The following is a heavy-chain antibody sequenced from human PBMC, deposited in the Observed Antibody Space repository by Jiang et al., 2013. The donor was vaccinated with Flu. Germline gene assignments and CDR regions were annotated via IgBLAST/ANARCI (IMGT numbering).Heavy chain of an antibody. Sequence: SYYWSWIRQPPGKGLEWIGYIYYSGSTNSNPSLKSRVTISVDTSKNQFSLKLSSVTAADTAVYYCARRYNWNWYFDLWGRGTLVTVSS. J-gene: IGHJ2*01. CDR2: IYYSGST. V-gene: IGHV4-61*07. CDR1: SYY. CDR3: ARRYNWNWYFDL. D-gene: IGHD1-20*01.